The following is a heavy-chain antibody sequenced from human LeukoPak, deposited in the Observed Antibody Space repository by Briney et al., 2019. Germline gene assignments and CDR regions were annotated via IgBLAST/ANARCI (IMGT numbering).Heavy chain of an antibody. Sequence: GESLRLSCAASGFTFSSYAMHWVRQAPGKGLEWVAVISYDGSNKYYADSVKGRFTISRDNSKNTLYLQMNSLRAEDTAVYYCARDARYCSGGSCYTFDYWGQGTLVTVSS. D-gene: IGHD2-15*01. CDR3: ARDARYCSGGSCYTFDY. J-gene: IGHJ4*02. CDR1: GFTFSSYA. V-gene: IGHV3-30*04. CDR2: ISYDGSNK.